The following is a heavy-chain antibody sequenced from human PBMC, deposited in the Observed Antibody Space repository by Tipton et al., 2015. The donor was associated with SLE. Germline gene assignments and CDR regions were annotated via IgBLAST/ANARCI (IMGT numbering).Heavy chain of an antibody. CDR1: GGSFSGYY. D-gene: IGHD6-6*01. CDR2: INHSGST. CDR3: ARDRFPRPVDY. J-gene: IGHJ4*02. V-gene: IGHV4-34*01. Sequence: TLSLTCAVYGGSFSGYYWSWIRQPPGKGLEWIGEINHSGSTNYNPSLKSRVTISVDTSKNQFSLKLSSVTAAGTAVYYCARDRFPRPVDYWGQGTLVTVSS.